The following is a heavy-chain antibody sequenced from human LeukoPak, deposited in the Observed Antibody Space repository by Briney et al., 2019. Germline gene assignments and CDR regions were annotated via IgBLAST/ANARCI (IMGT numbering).Heavy chain of an antibody. D-gene: IGHD2-2*01. CDR1: GFTFSSYA. CDR2: ISGSGGST. CDR3: AKGHCSSTSCARFDP. V-gene: IGHV3-23*01. Sequence: GGSLRLSCAASGFTFSSYAMSWVRQAPGKGLEWVSAISGSGGSTYYADSVKGRFTTSRDNSKNTLYLQMNSLRAEDTAVYYCAKGHCSSTSCARFDPWGQGTLVTVSS. J-gene: IGHJ5*02.